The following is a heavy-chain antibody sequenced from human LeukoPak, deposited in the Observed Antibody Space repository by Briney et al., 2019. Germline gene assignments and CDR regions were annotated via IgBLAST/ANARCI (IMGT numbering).Heavy chain of an antibody. Sequence: ASVKVSCKASGYTFTSYGISWVRQAPGQGLEWMGWISAYNGNTNYAQKLQGRVTMTTDTSTSTAYMELRSLRSDDTAVYYCARVLRLRFLEWQLHYWGQGTLVTVSS. V-gene: IGHV1-18*01. J-gene: IGHJ4*02. D-gene: IGHD3-3*01. CDR3: ARVLRLRFLEWQLHY. CDR1: GYTFTSYG. CDR2: ISAYNGNT.